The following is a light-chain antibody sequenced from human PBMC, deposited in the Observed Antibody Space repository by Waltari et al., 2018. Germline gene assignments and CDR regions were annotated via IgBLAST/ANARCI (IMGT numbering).Light chain of an antibody. CDR3: AAWDSSLSAWV. V-gene: IGLV1-47*01. CDR2: RNG. Sequence: QSVLTQPPSASGTPGQRVTISCYGSSSNLGSNPVYCEQHLPGTAPKVLNYRNGQRASGVPDRVSGAKSGTSASLAMSGLRSEDEADYYCAAWDSSLSAWVFGGGTKLTVL. CDR1: SSNLGSNP. J-gene: IGLJ3*02.